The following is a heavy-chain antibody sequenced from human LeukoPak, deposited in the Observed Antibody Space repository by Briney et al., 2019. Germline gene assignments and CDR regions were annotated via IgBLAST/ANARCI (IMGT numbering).Heavy chain of an antibody. CDR3: ARNENSGWGYFDY. Sequence: GGPLRLSCAASGFTFSSYWMNWVRQAPGKGLVWVSRIASDGSSTTYADSVKGRFSISRDNAKNTLYLQMNSLRVEDTAVYYCARNENSGWGYFDYWGQGTLVTVSS. J-gene: IGHJ4*02. CDR1: GFTFSSYW. D-gene: IGHD5-12*01. V-gene: IGHV3-74*01. CDR2: IASDGSST.